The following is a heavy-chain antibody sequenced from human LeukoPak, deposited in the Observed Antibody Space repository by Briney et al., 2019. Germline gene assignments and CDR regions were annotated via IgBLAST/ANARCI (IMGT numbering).Heavy chain of an antibody. CDR3: ASPNYYDSSGYYGDFDY. Sequence: GGTLRLSCEASGFTFNTYSMNWARQAPGKGLEWVSSISSSSSYIYYADSVKGRFTISRDNAKNSLYLQMNSLRAEDTAVYYCASPNYYDSSGYYGDFDYWGQGTLVTVSS. D-gene: IGHD3-22*01. CDR1: GFTFNTYS. V-gene: IGHV3-21*01. J-gene: IGHJ4*02. CDR2: ISSSSSYI.